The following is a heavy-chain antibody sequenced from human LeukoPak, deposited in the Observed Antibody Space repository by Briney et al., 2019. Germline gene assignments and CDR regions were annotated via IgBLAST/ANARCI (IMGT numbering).Heavy chain of an antibody. CDR3: ARDNSVGETAWWFDP. Sequence: GASVKVSCMASGYSFTSYYMHWVRQAPGQGLEWMGFINPSGSSAAYAQKFQGRLTMTGDMFTSTDYMELTSLTSDDTAVYYCARDNSVGETAWWFDPWGQGTLVTVSS. V-gene: IGHV1-46*01. D-gene: IGHD1-26*01. CDR2: INPSGSSA. CDR1: GYSFTSYY. J-gene: IGHJ5*02.